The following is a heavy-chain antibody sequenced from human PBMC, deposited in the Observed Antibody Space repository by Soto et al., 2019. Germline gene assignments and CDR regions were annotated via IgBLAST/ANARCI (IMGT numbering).Heavy chain of an antibody. CDR3: ARDVNPGYSYEYYYYYGMDV. Sequence: GGSLRLSCAASGFTFSSYGMHWVRQAPGKGLEWVAVIWYDGSNKYYADSVKGRFTISRDNSKNTLYLQMNSLRAEDTAVYYCARDVNPGYSYEYYYYYGMDVWGQGTTVTVSS. CDR1: GFTFSSYG. V-gene: IGHV3-33*01. D-gene: IGHD5-18*01. J-gene: IGHJ6*02. CDR2: IWYDGSNK.